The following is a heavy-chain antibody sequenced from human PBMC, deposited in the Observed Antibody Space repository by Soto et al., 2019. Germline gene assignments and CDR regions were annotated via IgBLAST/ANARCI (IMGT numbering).Heavy chain of an antibody. J-gene: IGHJ6*04. CDR1: GYKFTSYG. CDR3: AREKDLGYYVGTSDVFYI. D-gene: IGHD3-22*01. Sequence: ASVKVSCKASGYKFTSYGISWVRQAPGQGLEWMGWISAYNGNTNYAQKLQGRVTMTTDTSTSTAYMELRSLRSDDTAVYYCAREKDLGYYVGTSDVFYIGAKGKMVTISS. V-gene: IGHV1-18*01. CDR2: ISAYNGNT.